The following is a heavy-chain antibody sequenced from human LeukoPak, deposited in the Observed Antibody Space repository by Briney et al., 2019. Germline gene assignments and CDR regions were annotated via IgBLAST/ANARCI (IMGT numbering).Heavy chain of an antibody. CDR2: IYYSGST. Sequence: SETLSLTCTVSGGSISSSSYYWGWIRQPPGKGLEWIGSIYYSGSTYYNPSLKSRVTISVDTSKNQFSLKLSSVTAADTAVYYCARGRCSGGSCYSFGSPRYAFDIWGQGTMVTVSS. D-gene: IGHD2-15*01. V-gene: IGHV4-39*07. J-gene: IGHJ3*02. CDR1: GGSISSSSYY. CDR3: ARGRCSGGSCYSFGSPRYAFDI.